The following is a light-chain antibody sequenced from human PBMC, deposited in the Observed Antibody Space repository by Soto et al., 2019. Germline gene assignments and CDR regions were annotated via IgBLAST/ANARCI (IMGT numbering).Light chain of an antibody. CDR1: QGIGDT. CDR2: DTS. V-gene: IGKV3-15*01. CDR3: QRYNNWPLT. Sequence: EIVLTQSPGTLSLSRGERATLSCRASQGIGDTLAWYQHKPGQTPRLLIYDTSTRATGVPARFSGSRSGTEFTLTINSLQSEDFAVYYCQRYNNWPLTFGGGTKVDIK. J-gene: IGKJ4*01.